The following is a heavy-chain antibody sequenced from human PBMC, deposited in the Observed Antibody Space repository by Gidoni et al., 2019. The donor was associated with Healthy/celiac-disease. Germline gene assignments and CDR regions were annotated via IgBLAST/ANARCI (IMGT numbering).Heavy chain of an antibody. CDR3: AADGFYGDYVPVQH. V-gene: IGHV1-58*01. CDR2: IVVGSGNT. J-gene: IGHJ1*01. Sequence: QMQLVQSGPEVKKPGTSVKVSCKASGFTFTSSAVQWVRQARGQRLEWIGWIVVGSGNTNYAQKFQERVTITRDMSTSTAYMELSSLRSEDTAVYYCAADGFYGDYVPVQHWGQGTLVTVSS. CDR1: GFTFTSSA. D-gene: IGHD4-17*01.